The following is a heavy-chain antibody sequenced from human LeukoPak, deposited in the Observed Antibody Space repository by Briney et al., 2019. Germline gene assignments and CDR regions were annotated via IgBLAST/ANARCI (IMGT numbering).Heavy chain of an antibody. CDR2: IIPIFGTA. V-gene: IGHV1-69*13. D-gene: IGHD1-26*01. CDR1: GYTFTSYG. J-gene: IGHJ6*03. CDR3: SLRAYYYYYMDV. Sequence: SVKVSCKASGYTFTSYGISWVRQAPGQGREWMGGIIPIFGTANYAQKFQGRVTITADESTSTAYMELSSLRSEDTAVYYCSLRAYYYYYMDVWGKGTTVTISS.